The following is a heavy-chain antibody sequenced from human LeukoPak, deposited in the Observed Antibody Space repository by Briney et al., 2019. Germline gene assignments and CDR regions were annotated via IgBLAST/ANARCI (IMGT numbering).Heavy chain of an antibody. CDR3: ARDSILGGWILNYNWFDP. V-gene: IGHV1-69*05. Sequence: GASVKVSCKASGGTFSSYAISWVRQAPGQGLEWMGRIIPIFGTANYAQKFQGRVTITTDESTSTAYVELSSLRSEDTAVYYCARDSILGGWILNYNWFDPWGQGTLVTVSS. CDR1: GGTFSSYA. CDR2: IIPIFGTA. J-gene: IGHJ5*02. D-gene: IGHD6-19*01.